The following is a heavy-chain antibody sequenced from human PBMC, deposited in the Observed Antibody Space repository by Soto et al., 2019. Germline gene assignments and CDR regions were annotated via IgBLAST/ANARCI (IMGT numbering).Heavy chain of an antibody. Sequence: GGSLRLSCVASGFTFSTYAMSWVRQAPGKGLEWVSGIGGNGATTRYADSVKGRFTISRDNSKNTVYMQMNSLRVEDTAVYYCAKSLYGGCDYWGRGTLVTV. J-gene: IGHJ4*02. CDR3: AKSLYGGCDY. V-gene: IGHV3-23*01. D-gene: IGHD5-12*01. CDR2: IGGNGATT. CDR1: GFTFSTYA.